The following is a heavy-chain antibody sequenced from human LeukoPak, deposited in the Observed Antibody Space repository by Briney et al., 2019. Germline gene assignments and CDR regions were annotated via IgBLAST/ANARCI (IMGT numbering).Heavy chain of an antibody. Sequence: PGGSLRLSCAASGFTFSAYYMRWVRQAPGKGLEWVSGINWNGGSTGYADSVKGRFTISRDNAKNSLYLQMNSLRAEDTALYYCARVDLGSSVGNDYWGQGTLVTVSS. CDR2: INWNGGST. J-gene: IGHJ4*02. CDR1: GFTFSAYY. CDR3: ARVDLGSSVGNDY. D-gene: IGHD6-6*01. V-gene: IGHV3-20*04.